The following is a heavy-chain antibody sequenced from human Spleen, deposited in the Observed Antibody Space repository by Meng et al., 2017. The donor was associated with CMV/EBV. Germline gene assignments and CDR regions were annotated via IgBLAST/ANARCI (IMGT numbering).Heavy chain of an antibody. CDR1: GGSISSSTYY. V-gene: IGHV4-39*07. J-gene: IGHJ4*02. D-gene: IGHD1-1*01. CDR2: IDYTEST. CDR3: ARAGPGTGTTIFDY. Sequence: SGGSISSSTYYWGWIRQPPGKGLEWIGSIDYTESTYYNPSLKRRVTISVDMFKNQFSVKLSSVTAADTAVYYCARAGPGTGTTIFDYWGQGTLVTVSS.